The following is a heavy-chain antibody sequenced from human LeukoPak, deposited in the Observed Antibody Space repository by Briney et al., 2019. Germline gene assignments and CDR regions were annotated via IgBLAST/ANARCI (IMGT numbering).Heavy chain of an antibody. V-gene: IGHV3-48*01. CDR3: ARARGSGSFDY. D-gene: IGHD3-10*01. CDR2: ISSSSSTI. CDR1: GFTFSSYS. Sequence: GGSLRLSCAASGFTFSSYSMNWVRQAPGKGLEWVSYISSSSSTIYYADSVKGRFTISRDNAKNALYLQMNSLRAEDTAVYYCARARGSGSFDYWGQGTLVTVSS. J-gene: IGHJ4*02.